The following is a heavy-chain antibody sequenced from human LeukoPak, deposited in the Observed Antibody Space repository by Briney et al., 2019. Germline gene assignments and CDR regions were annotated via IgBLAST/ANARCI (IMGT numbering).Heavy chain of an antibody. D-gene: IGHD3-10*01. J-gene: IGHJ4*02. Sequence: GESLKIFFKGSGYSFTSYWIGWVRQMPGKGLEWMGIIYPGDSDTRYSPSFQGQVTISADNSISTAYLQWSSLKASDTAMYYCAISGVYYGSGSYCPQSNYWGQGTLVTVSS. CDR3: AISGVYYGSGSYCPQSNY. CDR2: IYPGDSDT. V-gene: IGHV5-51*01. CDR1: GYSFTSYW.